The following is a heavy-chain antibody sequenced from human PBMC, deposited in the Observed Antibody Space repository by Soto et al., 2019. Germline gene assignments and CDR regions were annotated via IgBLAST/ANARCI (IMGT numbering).Heavy chain of an antibody. J-gene: IGHJ4*02. Sequence: GASVKVSCKASGGTFSSYTINWVRQAPGQGLEWMGRINPILGIANYAQKFQGRVTMTRNTSMSTAYMELSSLRSEDTAVYYCARALRYCSSTSCYAARPSSHWGQGTLVTVSS. D-gene: IGHD2-2*01. CDR2: INPILGIA. CDR1: GGTFSSYT. V-gene: IGHV1-69*02. CDR3: ARALRYCSSTSCYAARPSSH.